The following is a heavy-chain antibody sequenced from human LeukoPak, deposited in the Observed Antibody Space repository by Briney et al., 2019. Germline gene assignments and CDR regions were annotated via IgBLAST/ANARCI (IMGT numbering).Heavy chain of an antibody. CDR3: ANSVATTPYPYYYYGLDV. V-gene: IGHV3-30*18. CDR1: GFTFSSYG. J-gene: IGHJ6*02. D-gene: IGHD5-12*01. Sequence: PGGSLRLSCAASGFTFSSYGMHWVRQAPGKGLEWVAVILYDGSNKYYADSVKGRFTISRDNSKNTLYLQMNSLRPEDTAVYYCANSVATTPYPYYYYGLDVWGQGTTVTVSS. CDR2: ILYDGSNK.